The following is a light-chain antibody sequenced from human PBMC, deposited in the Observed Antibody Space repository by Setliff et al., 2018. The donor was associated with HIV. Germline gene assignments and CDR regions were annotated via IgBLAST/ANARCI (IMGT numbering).Light chain of an antibody. V-gene: IGLV2-14*01. Sequence: QSALTQPASVSGSPGQSITISCTGTSSDVGGYNYVSWYQHHPGKAPKLIIYEVRNRPSGVSNRLSGSKSGNTASLTISGLQAEDEADYYCSSYAITNTLPFGTGTKGTVL. J-gene: IGLJ1*01. CDR1: SSDVGGYNY. CDR3: SSYAITNTLP. CDR2: EVR.